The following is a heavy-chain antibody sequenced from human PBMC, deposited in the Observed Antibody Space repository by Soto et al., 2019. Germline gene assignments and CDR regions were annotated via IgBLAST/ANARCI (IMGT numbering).Heavy chain of an antibody. CDR1: GGSFSGYY. CDR3: ARGSPGKFDY. V-gene: IGHV4-34*01. Sequence: QVQLQQWGAGLLKPSETLSLTCAVYGGSFSGYYWSWIRQPPGKGLEWIGEINHSGSTNYNPSLRTRVPISVDTSKTQFSLKLSSVTAADTAVYYCARGSPGKFDYWGQGTLVTVSS. J-gene: IGHJ4*02. CDR2: INHSGST.